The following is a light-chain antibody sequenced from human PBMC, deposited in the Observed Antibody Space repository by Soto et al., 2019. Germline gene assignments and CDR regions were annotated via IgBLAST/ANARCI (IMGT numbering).Light chain of an antibody. Sequence: DIVLTQSPGTLSLSPGERVTLSCRASQIVTSDYLAWYHQAPGQAPRLLIYGAFNRATGISDRFSGSGSGTDFTLSISKLEPGDFGVYFCQQYNDWPLTFGGGTKVDSK. CDR2: GAF. CDR1: QIVTSDY. V-gene: IGKV3-20*01. CDR3: QQYNDWPLT. J-gene: IGKJ4*01.